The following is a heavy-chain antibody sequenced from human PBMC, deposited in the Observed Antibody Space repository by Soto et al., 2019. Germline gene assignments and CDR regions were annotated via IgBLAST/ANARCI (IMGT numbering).Heavy chain of an antibody. CDR1: GYTLTELS. V-gene: IGHV1-24*01. Sequence: ASLKVSCKVSGYTLTELSMHWVRQAPGEGLEWMGGFDPEDGETIYAQKFQGRVTMTEDTSTDTAYMELSSLRSEDTAVYYCATKTYDFGSGQNRPFDYWGQGTLVTVSS. CDR3: ATKTYDFGSGQNRPFDY. D-gene: IGHD3-3*01. CDR2: FDPEDGET. J-gene: IGHJ4*02.